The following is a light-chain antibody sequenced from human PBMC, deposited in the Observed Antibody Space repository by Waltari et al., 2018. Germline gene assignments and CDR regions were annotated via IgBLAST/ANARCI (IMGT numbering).Light chain of an antibody. J-gene: IGLJ2*01. V-gene: IGLV3-10*01. Sequence: SFELTQPPPVSVAPGQTARTTCFGHPLPKKYASWYQQKSGQAPVLVIYEDKKRPSGIPERISASSSGTTATLTISGAQVDDEGDYYCSTTDSTGKTFGGGTKLTVL. CDR2: EDK. CDR1: PLPKKY. CDR3: STTDSTGKT.